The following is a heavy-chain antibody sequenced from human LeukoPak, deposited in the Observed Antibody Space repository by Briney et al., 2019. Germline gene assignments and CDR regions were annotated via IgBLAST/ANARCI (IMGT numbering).Heavy chain of an antibody. CDR3: ARLPIVVVPAAIGDENNWFDP. D-gene: IGHD2-2*01. CDR1: GYSISSGYY. Sequence: SETLSLTCTVSGYSISSGYYWGWIRQPPGKGLEWIGSIYHSGSTYYNPSLKSRVTISVDTSRNQFSLKLSSVTAADTAVYYCARLPIVVVPAAIGDENNWFDPWGQGTLVTVSS. CDR2: IYHSGST. V-gene: IGHV4-38-2*02. J-gene: IGHJ5*02.